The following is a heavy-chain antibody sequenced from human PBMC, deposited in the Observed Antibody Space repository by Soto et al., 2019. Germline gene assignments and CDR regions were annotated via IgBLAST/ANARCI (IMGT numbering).Heavy chain of an antibody. V-gene: IGHV4-34*01. J-gene: IGHJ6*02. CDR3: ARGYYDFWSGSGHSYYYYYGMDV. CDR2: INHSGST. CDR1: GGSFSGYY. D-gene: IGHD3-3*01. Sequence: SETLSLTCAVYGGSFSGYYWSWIRQPPGKGLEWIGEINHSGSTNYNPSLKSRVTISVDTSKNQFSLKLSSVTAADTAVYYCARGYYDFWSGSGHSYYYYYGMDVWGQGTTVTVSS.